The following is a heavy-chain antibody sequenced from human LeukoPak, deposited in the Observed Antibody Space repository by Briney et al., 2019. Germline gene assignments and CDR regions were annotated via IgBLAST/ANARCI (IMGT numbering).Heavy chain of an antibody. D-gene: IGHD1-26*01. Sequence: GGSLRLSCAASGFTFSSYSMSWVRQAPGKGLEWVANIKQDGSEKYYVDSVKGRFTISRDNAKNSLYLQMNSLRAEDTAVYYCARVWVALDYWGQGTLVTVSS. CDR2: IKQDGSEK. CDR1: GFTFSSYS. V-gene: IGHV3-7*01. CDR3: ARVWVALDY. J-gene: IGHJ4*02.